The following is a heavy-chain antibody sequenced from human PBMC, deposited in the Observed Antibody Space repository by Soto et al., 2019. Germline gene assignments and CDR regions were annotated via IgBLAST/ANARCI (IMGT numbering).Heavy chain of an antibody. CDR1: GFSLRTTEEG. CDR2: IYWDDDK. Sequence: QITLKESGPTLVKPTQTLTLTCTFSGFSLRTTEEGVGWIRQPPGKAPEWLALIYWDDDKRYSPSLKTRLTITKDTSKNQVVLTVTNVDPVDTATYYCAHGSCFGADCYPNPYFDFWGQGILVTVSS. CDR3: AHGSCFGADCYPNPYFDF. D-gene: IGHD2-21*02. V-gene: IGHV2-5*02. J-gene: IGHJ4*02.